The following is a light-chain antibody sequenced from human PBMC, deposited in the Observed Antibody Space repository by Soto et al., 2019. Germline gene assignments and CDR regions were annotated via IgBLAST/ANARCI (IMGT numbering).Light chain of an antibody. CDR3: QHYGNSVWT. J-gene: IGKJ1*01. V-gene: IGKV3-20*01. Sequence: EIVLTQSPGTLSLSPGERATLSCRASQSVSSTNLVWYQLKPSQAPRLLIYGASSRATGIPDRFSGSGSEIDFTLIITRLEPEDFAVYYCQHYGNSVWTFGQGTKV. CDR2: GAS. CDR1: QSVSSTN.